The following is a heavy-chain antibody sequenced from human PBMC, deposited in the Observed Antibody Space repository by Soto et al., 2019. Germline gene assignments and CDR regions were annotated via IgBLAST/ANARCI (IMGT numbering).Heavy chain of an antibody. CDR3: ARLNSDYAVDY. D-gene: IGHD5-12*01. Sequence: GASVKVSCKPSGYTFTSYSFSWVRQAPGQGPEWMGWISTWNDGKTDAQKFRGRVTMTTDTSTSTAYMELRSLRSDDTAVYYCARLNSDYAVDYWGQGTLVTVSS. V-gene: IGHV1-18*04. CDR2: ISTWNDGK. J-gene: IGHJ4*02. CDR1: GYTFTSYS.